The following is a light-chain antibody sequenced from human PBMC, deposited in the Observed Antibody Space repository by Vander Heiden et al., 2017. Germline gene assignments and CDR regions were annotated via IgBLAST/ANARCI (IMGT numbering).Light chain of an antibody. CDR2: GAY. CDR3: QQYNNWPPFT. V-gene: IGKV3-15*01. Sequence: EIVMSHSPATLSVSPGERATLAGRASQSVSSNLAGYQQKPGEAPRLLIYGAYTRATGIPARFRGSGSGTEFTLTISSLQSEDVAVYYCQQYNNWPPFTFGRGTKVDIK. J-gene: IGKJ3*01. CDR1: QSVSSN.